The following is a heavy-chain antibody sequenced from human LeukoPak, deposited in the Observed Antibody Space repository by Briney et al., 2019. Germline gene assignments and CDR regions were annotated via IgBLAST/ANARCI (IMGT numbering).Heavy chain of an antibody. CDR3: ARSRAAVEPNFDY. CDR2: ISYDGSNK. CDR1: GFTFSSYA. Sequence: GGSLRLSCAASGFTFSSYAMHWVRQAPGKGLEWVAVISYDGSNKYYADSVKGRFTISRDNSKNTLYLQMNSLRAEDTAVYYCARSRAAVEPNFDYWGQGTLVTVSS. V-gene: IGHV3-30-3*01. D-gene: IGHD1-1*01. J-gene: IGHJ4*02.